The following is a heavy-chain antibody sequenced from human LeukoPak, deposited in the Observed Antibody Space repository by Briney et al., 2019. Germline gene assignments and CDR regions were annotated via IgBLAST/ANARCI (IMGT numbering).Heavy chain of an antibody. CDR1: GDSVSSNSAA. CDR2: TYYRSKWYN. D-gene: IGHD2-15*01. Sequence: SQTLSLTCAIFGDSVSSNSAAWNWIRQSPSRGLEWLGRTYYRSKWYNDYAVSVKSRITINPDTSKNQFSLQLSSVTAADTAVYYCARQKGYCSGGSCYHYFDYWGQGTLVTVSS. J-gene: IGHJ4*02. CDR3: ARQKGYCSGGSCYHYFDY. V-gene: IGHV6-1*01.